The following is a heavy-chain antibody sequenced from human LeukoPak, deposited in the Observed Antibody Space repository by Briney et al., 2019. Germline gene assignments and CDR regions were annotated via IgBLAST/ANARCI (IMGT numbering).Heavy chain of an antibody. Sequence: SETLSLTCAVYGGSFSGYYWSWIRQPPGKGLEWLGEINHSGSTNYNPSLKSRVTISVDTSKNQFSLRLSSVTAADTAVYYCASGGYCSSTSCYLFDYWGQGTLVTVSS. CDR2: INHSGST. CDR1: GGSFSGYY. J-gene: IGHJ4*02. D-gene: IGHD2-2*01. CDR3: ASGGYCSSTSCYLFDY. V-gene: IGHV4-34*01.